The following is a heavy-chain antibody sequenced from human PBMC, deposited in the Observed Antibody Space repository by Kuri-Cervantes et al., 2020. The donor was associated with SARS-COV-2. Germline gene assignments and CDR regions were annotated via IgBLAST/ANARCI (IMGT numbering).Heavy chain of an antibody. D-gene: IGHD3-10*01. CDR1: GGTFSSNA. V-gene: IGHV1-69*06. Sequence: SVKVSCKASGGTFSSNAISWVRQAPGQGLEWVGGIIPSFGTPNHARKFQGRVTISADKSTSTAYMEMRSLRSDDTAVYYCATGMVRGLIQSYYYGMDVWGQGTTVTVSS. CDR3: ATGMVRGLIQSYYYGMDV. J-gene: IGHJ6*02. CDR2: IIPSFGTP.